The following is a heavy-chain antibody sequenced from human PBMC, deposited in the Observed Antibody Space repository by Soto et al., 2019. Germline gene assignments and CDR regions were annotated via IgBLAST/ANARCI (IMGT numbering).Heavy chain of an antibody. V-gene: IGHV4-30-4*01. CDR2: IYYSGST. CDR3: AGNGYSRTTV. J-gene: IGHJ4*02. D-gene: IGHD6-13*01. Sequence: QVQLQESGPGLVKPSQTLSLTCTVSGGSISSGDYYWSWIRQPPGKGLEWIGYIYYSGSTYYNPSRKSRVTISVDTSKYQFSLKLISVTAADAALYYWAGNGYSRTTVWGQGTLVTVSS. CDR1: GGSISSGDYY.